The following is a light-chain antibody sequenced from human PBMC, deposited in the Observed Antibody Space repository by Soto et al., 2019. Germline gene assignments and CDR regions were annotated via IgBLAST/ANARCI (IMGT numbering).Light chain of an antibody. J-gene: IGKJ4*01. CDR3: QQYGSSRALT. Sequence: EIVMTQSPATLSVSPGERATLSCRASQSISNTLAWYQQKPGQAPRLLIYGASTRATGIPTRFRGSGSGTEFTLTISRLEPEDFAMYYCQQYGSSRALTFGGGTKVDIK. V-gene: IGKV3-15*01. CDR1: QSISNT. CDR2: GAS.